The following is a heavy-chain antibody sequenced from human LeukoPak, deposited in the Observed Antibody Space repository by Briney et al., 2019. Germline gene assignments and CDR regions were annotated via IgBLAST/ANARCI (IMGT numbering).Heavy chain of an antibody. CDR3: AKLPFIVGATFLVN. J-gene: IGHJ4*02. CDR2: IRYDGSNK. D-gene: IGHD1-26*01. Sequence: GGSLRLSCAASGFTFSSYGMHWVRQAPGKGLEWVAFIRYDGSNKYYADSVKGRFTISRDNSKNTLYLQMNSLRAEDTAVYYCAKLPFIVGATFLVNWGQGTLVTVSS. CDR1: GFTFSSYG. V-gene: IGHV3-30*02.